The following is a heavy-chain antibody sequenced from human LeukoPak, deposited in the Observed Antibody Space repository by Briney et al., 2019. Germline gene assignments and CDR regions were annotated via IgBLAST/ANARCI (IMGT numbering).Heavy chain of an antibody. D-gene: IGHD2-2*01. CDR1: GGSFRGYY. Sequence: TSETLSLTCAVYGGSFRGYYWSWIRQPPGKGLEWIGEINHSGSTNYNPSLKSRVTISLETSMKKFSLKLNSVTAADTAVYYCASTERCSTTCPLDYWGQGTLVTVSS. CDR3: ASTERCSTTCPLDY. V-gene: IGHV4-34*01. J-gene: IGHJ4*02. CDR2: INHSGST.